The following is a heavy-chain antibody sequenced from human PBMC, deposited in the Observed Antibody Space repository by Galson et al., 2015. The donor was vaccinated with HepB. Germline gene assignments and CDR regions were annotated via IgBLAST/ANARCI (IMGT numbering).Heavy chain of an antibody. CDR3: AREVGHCSGGHCSSKNYYYYHMDV. CDR1: GYTFTSYV. CDR2: INAGNDDT. V-gene: IGHV1-3*01. D-gene: IGHD2-15*01. J-gene: IGHJ6*03. Sequence: SVKVSCKASGYTFTSYVMHWVRQAPGQRLEWMGWINAGNDDTKYSQKFQGRVTISRDTSASTAYMELSSLKSEDTAVYYCAREVGHCSGGHCSSKNYYYYHMDVWGKGTTVTVSS.